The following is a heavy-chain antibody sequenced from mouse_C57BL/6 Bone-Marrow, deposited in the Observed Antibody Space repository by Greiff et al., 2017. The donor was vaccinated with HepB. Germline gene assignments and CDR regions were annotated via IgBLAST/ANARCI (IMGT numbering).Heavy chain of an antibody. CDR3: ASQGGSFNWAWFAY. V-gene: IGHV1-9*01. J-gene: IGHJ3*01. CDR1: GYTFTGYW. Sequence: VKLMESGAELMKPGASVKLSCMATGYTFTGYWIEWVKQSPGNGLEWIGEILPGIGSTNYNEKFKGKATFSAVTSSNTAYMQLSSLTTEDSAIYYCASQGGSFNWAWFAYWGQGTLVTVST. D-gene: IGHD4-1*02. CDR2: ILPGIGST.